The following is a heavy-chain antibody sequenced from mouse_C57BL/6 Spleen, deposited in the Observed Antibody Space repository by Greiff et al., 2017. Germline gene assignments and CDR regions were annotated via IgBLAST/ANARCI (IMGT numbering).Heavy chain of an antibody. D-gene: IGHD3-1*01. Sequence: QVQLQQSGPELVKPGASVKISCKASGYAFSSSWMNWVKQRPGKGLEWIGRIYPGDGDTNYNGKFKGKATLTADKSSRTAYMQLSSLTSEDSAVYFCARSGDYFDYWGQGTTLTFSS. CDR3: ARSGDYFDY. CDR1: GYAFSSSW. CDR2: IYPGDGDT. J-gene: IGHJ2*01. V-gene: IGHV1-82*01.